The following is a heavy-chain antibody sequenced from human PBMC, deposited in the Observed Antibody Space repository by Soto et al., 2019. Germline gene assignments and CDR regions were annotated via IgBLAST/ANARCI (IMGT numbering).Heavy chain of an antibody. CDR3: AREPLCGGRCYDNYFDP. D-gene: IGHD2-15*01. V-gene: IGHV1-3*04. J-gene: IGHJ5*02. CDR1: GYTFTYYP. CDR2: INIGNGNT. Sequence: QVQLVQSGAAVKKPGASVKLSCKASGYTFTYYPIHWVRQAPGQRLEWMGWINIGNGNTASSQKFQDRVTITRETSASTAYMELTSLRSEDTAVYYCAREPLCGGRCYDNYFDPWGQGTLVTVSS.